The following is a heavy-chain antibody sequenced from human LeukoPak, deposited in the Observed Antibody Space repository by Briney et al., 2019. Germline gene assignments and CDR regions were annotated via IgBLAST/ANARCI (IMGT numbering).Heavy chain of an antibody. CDR1: GFTFSSYW. CDR3: ARDPHYYDSSGYPYYFDY. V-gene: IGHV3-7*01. Sequence: GGSLRLSCAASGFTFSSYWMSWVRQAPGKGLEWVANIKQDGSEKYYVDSVKGRFTISRDNAKNSLYLQMNSLRAEDTAVYYCARDPHYYDSSGYPYYFDYWGQGTLVTVSS. J-gene: IGHJ4*02. D-gene: IGHD3-22*01. CDR2: IKQDGSEK.